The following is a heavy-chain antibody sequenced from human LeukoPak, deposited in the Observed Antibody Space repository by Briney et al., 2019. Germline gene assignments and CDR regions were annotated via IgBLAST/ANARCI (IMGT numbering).Heavy chain of an antibody. V-gene: IGHV3-23*01. D-gene: IGHD6-19*01. CDR2: ISGSGGST. J-gene: IGHJ4*02. CDR3: AKFGGYSSGWYGDY. CDR1: GFTFSSYA. Sequence: GGSLRLSCAASGFTFSSYAMSWVRQAPGKGLEWVSAISGSGGSTYYADSVKGRFTISRDNSKNTLYLQMNSLRAEDTAVYYCAKFGGYSSGWYGDYWGQGTLVTVSS.